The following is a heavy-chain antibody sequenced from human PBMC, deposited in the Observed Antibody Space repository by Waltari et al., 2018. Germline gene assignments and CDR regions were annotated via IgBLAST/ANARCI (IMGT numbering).Heavy chain of an antibody. V-gene: IGHV4-34*01. CDR3: ARPRYDSSGYPQGLDY. D-gene: IGHD3-22*01. CDR1: GGSFSGYY. CDR2: INHSGNT. J-gene: IGHJ4*02. Sequence: QVQLQQWGAGLLKSSETQSLTCAVYGGSFSGYYWSWIRQPPGKGLEWIGEINHSGNTNYNPSLKSRVTISVDTSKNQFSLKLSSVTAADTAVYYCARPRYDSSGYPQGLDYWGQGTLVTVSS.